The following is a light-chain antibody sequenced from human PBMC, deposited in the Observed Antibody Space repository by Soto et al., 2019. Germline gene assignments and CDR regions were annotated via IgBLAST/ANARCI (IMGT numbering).Light chain of an antibody. J-gene: IGKJ1*01. CDR2: AAS. CDR1: QVGCSS. CDR3: QVLNSYPRA. Sequence: TQLTQSPSSLSESVGARVTITCRASQVGCSSFAWYQQKPGSAPRLLIYAASTLHSGVPPRFSGSASGTDFTLTIDSLQPEDFATYYCQVLNSYPRAFGQGTKVEIK. V-gene: IGKV1-9*01.